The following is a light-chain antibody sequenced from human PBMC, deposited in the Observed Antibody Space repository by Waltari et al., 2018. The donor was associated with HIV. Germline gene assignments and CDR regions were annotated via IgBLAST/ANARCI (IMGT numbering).Light chain of an antibody. Sequence: EIVMTQSRATLSVSPGDRVTLSCRASQTIASNLAWYQHKPGQAPRLLIYGASTMATGIPARFSGSRSGTEFTLTISSLQSEDFAIYYCQHYNNWPRYTFGQGTKLEVK. J-gene: IGKJ2*01. V-gene: IGKV3-15*01. CDR2: GAS. CDR3: QHYNNWPRYT. CDR1: QTIASN.